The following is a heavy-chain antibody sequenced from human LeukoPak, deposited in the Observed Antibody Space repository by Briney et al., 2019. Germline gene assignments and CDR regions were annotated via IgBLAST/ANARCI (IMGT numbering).Heavy chain of an antibody. CDR2: ISSSGSTI. CDR3: ARQHRSCWYFDY. V-gene: IGHV3-48*03. CDR1: GFTFSSFE. J-gene: IGHJ4*02. Sequence: PGGSLRLSCAASGFTFSSFEMNWVRPAPGKGLEWVSYISSSGSTIYYAESVKGRFTISRDNAKNSLYLQMNSLRAEDTAVYYCARQHRSCWYFDYWGQGTLVTVSS. D-gene: IGHD6-13*01.